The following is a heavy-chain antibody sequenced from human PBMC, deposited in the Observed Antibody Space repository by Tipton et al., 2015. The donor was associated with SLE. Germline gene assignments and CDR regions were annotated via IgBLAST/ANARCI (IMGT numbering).Heavy chain of an antibody. CDR2: INPSGGST. CDR1: GYTFTSYY. V-gene: IGHV1-46*01. CDR3: ARGDRTHDAFDI. J-gene: IGHJ3*02. Sequence: QLVQSGAEVKKPGASVKVSCKASGYTFTSYYMHWVRRAPGQGLEWMGIINPSGGSTSYAQKFQGRVTMTRDTSTSTVYMELRSLRSEDTAVYYCARGDRTHDAFDIWGQGTMVTVSS.